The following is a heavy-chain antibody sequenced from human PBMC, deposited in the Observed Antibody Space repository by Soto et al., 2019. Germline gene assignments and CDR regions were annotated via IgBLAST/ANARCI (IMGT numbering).Heavy chain of an antibody. CDR1: GFTFSSYA. D-gene: IGHD3-10*01. V-gene: IGHV3-23*01. CDR2: ISGSGGST. J-gene: IGHJ6*03. CDR3: AKRRGSGSYYYYMDV. Sequence: EVQLLESGGGLVQPGGSLRLSCAASGFTFSSYAMSWVRQAPGKGLEWVSAISGSGGSTYYADSVKGRFTISRDNSKKTLYLQMNSLRAEDTAVYYCAKRRGSGSYYYYMDVWGKGTTVTVSS.